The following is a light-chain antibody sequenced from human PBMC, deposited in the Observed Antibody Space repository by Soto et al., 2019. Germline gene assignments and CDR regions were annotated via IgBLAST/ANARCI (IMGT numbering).Light chain of an antibody. J-gene: IGKJ3*01. CDR1: QSVLYSPNNKIY. CDR3: QHYYTTPPA. V-gene: IGKV4-1*01. CDR2: WAS. Sequence: DIVMTQSPDSLAVSLGERATINCKSSQSVLYSPNNKIYLAWFQQKPGLPPKLIIYWASTRESGVPDRFSGSGSGTDFTLTISSLQAEDVAVYYCQHYYTTPPAFGPGTKVDIK.